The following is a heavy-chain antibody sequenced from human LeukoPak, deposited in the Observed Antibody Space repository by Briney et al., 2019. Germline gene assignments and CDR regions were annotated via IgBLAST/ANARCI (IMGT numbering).Heavy chain of an antibody. CDR1: GFTFSGSA. Sequence: GGSLRLSCAASGFTFSGSAIHWVRQAPGKGLEWVSSISSSSSYIYYADSVKGRFTISRDNAKNSLYLQMNSLRAEDTAVYYCAKEENGYNWAGADYWGQGTLVTVSS. J-gene: IGHJ4*02. CDR2: ISSSSSYI. V-gene: IGHV3-21*01. D-gene: IGHD5-24*01. CDR3: AKEENGYNWAGADY.